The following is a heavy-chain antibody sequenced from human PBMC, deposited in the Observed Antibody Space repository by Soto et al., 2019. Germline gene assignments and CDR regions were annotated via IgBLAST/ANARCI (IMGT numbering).Heavy chain of an antibody. CDR1: GGSISSSSYY. V-gene: IGHV4-39*01. Sequence: PSETLSLTCTVSGGSISSSSYYWGWIRQPPGKGLEWIGSIYYSGSTYYNPSLKSRVTISVDTSKNQFSLKLSSVTAADTAVYYCARSYYGSGYYYMDVWGKGTTVTVSS. J-gene: IGHJ6*03. D-gene: IGHD3-10*01. CDR3: ARSYYGSGYYYMDV. CDR2: IYYSGST.